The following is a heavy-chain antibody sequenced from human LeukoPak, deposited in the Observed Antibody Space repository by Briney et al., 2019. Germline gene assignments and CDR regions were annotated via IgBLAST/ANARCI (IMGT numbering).Heavy chain of an antibody. CDR2: LNGGGGTT. CDR1: GLTFRSYA. D-gene: IGHD3-16*01. CDR3: TKSPLYGTVMPLGWFDP. Sequence: GGSLTLSCAPSGLTFRSYAMSGVRDAPGGGVECGLSLNGGGGTTYYAESVKGRFTIPRDNSKNTLHLQMNSLRLEATAVYYCTKSPLYGTVMPLGWFDPWGQGTQVTVSP. J-gene: IGHJ5*02. V-gene: IGHV3-23*01.